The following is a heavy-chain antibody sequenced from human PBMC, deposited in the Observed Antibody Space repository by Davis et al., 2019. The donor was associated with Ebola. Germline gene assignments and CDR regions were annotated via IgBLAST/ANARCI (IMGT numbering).Heavy chain of an antibody. CDR3: AKGTGYTAPHGTRSLDS. Sequence: GEFLKISCAASGFTVSSNYMSWVRQAPGKGLEWVSVIYSGGSTYYADSVKGRFIISRDNSKNTLYLEMKNLRADDMALYYCAKGTGYTAPHGTRSLDSWGQGTLVTVSS. J-gene: IGHJ5*01. D-gene: IGHD5-24*01. CDR1: GFTVSSNY. CDR2: IYSGGST. V-gene: IGHV3-53*01.